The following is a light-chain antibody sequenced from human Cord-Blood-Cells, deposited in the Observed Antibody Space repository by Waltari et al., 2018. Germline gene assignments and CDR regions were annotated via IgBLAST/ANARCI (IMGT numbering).Light chain of an antibody. Sequence: DIQMTQSPPSLSASVGDSVTITCRASNGISNYLAWYQQKPGKVPKLLIYAASTLQSGGPSRFSGSGSGTDFTLTISSLQPEDVATYYCQKYNSAPPFTFGPGTKVDIK. J-gene: IGKJ3*01. CDR3: QKYNSAPPFT. CDR1: NGISNY. CDR2: AAS. V-gene: IGKV1-27*01.